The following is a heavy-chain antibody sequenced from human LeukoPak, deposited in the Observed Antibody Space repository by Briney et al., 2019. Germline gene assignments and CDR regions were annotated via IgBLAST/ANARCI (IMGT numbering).Heavy chain of an antibody. CDR2: IYYSGST. CDR3: ASFQLLSRNWFDP. D-gene: IGHD3-22*01. Sequence: SVTLSLTCTVSGGSISSYYWSWIRQPPGKGLEWIGYIYYSGSTNYNPSLKSRVTISVDTSKNQFSLKLSSVTAADTAVYYCASFQLLSRNWFDPWGQGTLVTVSS. J-gene: IGHJ5*02. V-gene: IGHV4-59*08. CDR1: GGSISSYY.